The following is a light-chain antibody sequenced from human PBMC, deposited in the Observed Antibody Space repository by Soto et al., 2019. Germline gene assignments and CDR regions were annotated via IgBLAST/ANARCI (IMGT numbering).Light chain of an antibody. CDR1: QSVRSSY. Sequence: EIVLTQSPGTLSLSPGERATLSCRASQSVRSSYLAWYQQKPGQAPRLLIYGASTRATGFPDRFSGSGSGTDFTLTISRLEPEDFAVYHCQQYGGSPPTFGPGTKVDIK. V-gene: IGKV3-20*01. J-gene: IGKJ3*01. CDR2: GAS. CDR3: QQYGGSPPT.